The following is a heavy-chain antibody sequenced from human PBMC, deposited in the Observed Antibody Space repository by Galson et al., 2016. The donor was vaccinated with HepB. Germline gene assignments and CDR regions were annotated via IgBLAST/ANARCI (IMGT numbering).Heavy chain of an antibody. D-gene: IGHD2-8*01. CDR2: ISPRGTDT. J-gene: IGHJ5*02. V-gene: IGHV3-23*01. Sequence: SLRLSCAASGFNFNIYAMAWVRQAPGKGLQWVSAISPRGTDTYYADSVMGRFSIFRDNSKTTVYLQMDSLRAEDTAVYYCARDTYGAFDPWGQGALVTVSS. CDR1: GFNFNIYA. CDR3: ARDTYGAFDP.